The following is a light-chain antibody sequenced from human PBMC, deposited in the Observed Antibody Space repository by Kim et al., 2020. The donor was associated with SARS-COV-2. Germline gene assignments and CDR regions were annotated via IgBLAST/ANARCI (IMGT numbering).Light chain of an antibody. CDR1: ENLYIN. Sequence: VSPGDRATLSCRASENLYINLAWYQQGPGQAPRLLIYAASTGATDSPARFSGSGSGTEFTLTISSLQSEDFALYYCQQYQKWPLTFGGGTKVDIK. V-gene: IGKV3-15*01. CDR2: AAS. CDR3: QQYQKWPLT. J-gene: IGKJ4*01.